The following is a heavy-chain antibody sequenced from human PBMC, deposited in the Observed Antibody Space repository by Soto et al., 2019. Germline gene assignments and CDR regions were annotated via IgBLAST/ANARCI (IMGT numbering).Heavy chain of an antibody. Sequence: ASVKVSCKASGYTFTSYYMHWVRQAPRQGLEWMGIINPSGGSTSYAQKFQGRVTMTRDTSTSTVYMELSSLRSEDTAVYYCARDDSNWYYVYTYYGMDFWGPGTPGIGSS. V-gene: IGHV1-46*01. CDR2: INPSGGST. D-gene: IGHD1-7*01. CDR3: ARDDSNWYYVYTYYGMDF. CDR1: GYTFTSYY. J-gene: IGHJ6*02.